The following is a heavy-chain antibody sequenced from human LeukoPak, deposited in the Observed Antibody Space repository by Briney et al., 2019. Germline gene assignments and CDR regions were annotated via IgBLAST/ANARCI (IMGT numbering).Heavy chain of an antibody. CDR1: GGSVSSCSYY. D-gene: IGHD5-18*01. CDR2: IYYSGST. CDR3: AKEAAMVKDYYFDY. V-gene: IGHV4-61*01. J-gene: IGHJ4*02. Sequence: SETLSLTCTVSGGSVSSCSYYWSWIRQPPGKELEWIGYIYYSGSTNYNPSLKSRVTISVDTSKNQSSLKLSSVTAADTAVYYCAKEAAMVKDYYFDYWGQGTLVTVSS.